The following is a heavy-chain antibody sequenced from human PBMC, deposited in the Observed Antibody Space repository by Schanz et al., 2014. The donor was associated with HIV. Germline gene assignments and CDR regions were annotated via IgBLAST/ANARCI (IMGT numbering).Heavy chain of an antibody. D-gene: IGHD3-10*01. J-gene: IGHJ1*01. V-gene: IGHV4-31*03. CDR1: RGSINSDSFY. CDR3: ACRRDGYSSGYSQY. Sequence: QLQLQESGPGLVKPSETLSLTCTVSRGSINSDSFYWSWIRQHPGKGLEWIGYVYYTGSTYYNPSLESRVDMSVDTSKNQFSLKLRSVTAADTAVYFCACRRDGYSSGYSQYWGLGTLVTVS. CDR2: VYYTGST.